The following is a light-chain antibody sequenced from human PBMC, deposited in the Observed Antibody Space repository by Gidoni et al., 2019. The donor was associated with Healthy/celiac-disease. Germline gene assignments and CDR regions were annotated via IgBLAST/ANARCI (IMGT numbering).Light chain of an antibody. V-gene: IGKV3D-11*01. CDR3: QQRSNWPPT. J-gene: IGKJ5*01. CDR2: DAS. Sequence: EIVLTQSPATLSLFPGERATLSCRASQGVSSYLAWYQQKPGQAPRLLIYDASNRATGIPARFSGSGPGTDFTLTISSLEPEDFAVYYCQQRSNWPPTFGQGTRLEIK. CDR1: QGVSSY.